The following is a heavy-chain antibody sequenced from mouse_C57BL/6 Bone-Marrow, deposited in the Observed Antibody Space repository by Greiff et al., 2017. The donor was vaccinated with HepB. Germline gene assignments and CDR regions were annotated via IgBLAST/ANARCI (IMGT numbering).Heavy chain of an antibody. CDR1: GFTFSSYG. J-gene: IGHJ3*01. D-gene: IGHD2-2*01. Sequence: EVHLVESGGDLVKPGGSLKLSCAASGFTFSSYGMSWVRQTPDKGLEWVATISSGGSYTYYPDSVKGRFTISRDNAKNTLYLKMSSLKSEDTAMYYCARHTIYYGYDVRVWFAYWGQGTLVTVSA. V-gene: IGHV5-6*01. CDR3: ARHTIYYGYDVRVWFAY. CDR2: ISSGGSYT.